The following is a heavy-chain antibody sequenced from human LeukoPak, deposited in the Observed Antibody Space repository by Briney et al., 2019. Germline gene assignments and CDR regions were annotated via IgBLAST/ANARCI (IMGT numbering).Heavy chain of an antibody. J-gene: IGHJ4*02. Sequence: GASVKVSCKASGGTFRSYAISWVRQAPGQGLGWMGGIIPIFGTANYAQKFQGRVTITADESTSTAYMELSSLRSEDTAVYYCARGYCSSTSCPFDYWGQGTLVTVSS. CDR3: ARGYCSSTSCPFDY. CDR1: GGTFRSYA. V-gene: IGHV1-69*13. CDR2: IIPIFGTA. D-gene: IGHD2-2*01.